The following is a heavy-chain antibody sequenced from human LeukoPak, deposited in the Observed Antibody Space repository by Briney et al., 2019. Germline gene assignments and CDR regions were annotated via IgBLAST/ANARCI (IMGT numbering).Heavy chain of an antibody. CDR2: FDPEDGET. V-gene: IGHV1-24*01. Sequence: ASAKVSCKVSGYTLTELSMHWARQAPGEGLEWMGGFDPEDGETIYAQKFQGRVTMTEDSSTDTAYMELSSLRSEDTAVYYCATVVYYYDSSGYYYFDYWGQGTLVTVSS. CDR1: GYTLTELS. J-gene: IGHJ4*02. CDR3: ATVVYYYDSSGYYYFDY. D-gene: IGHD3-22*01.